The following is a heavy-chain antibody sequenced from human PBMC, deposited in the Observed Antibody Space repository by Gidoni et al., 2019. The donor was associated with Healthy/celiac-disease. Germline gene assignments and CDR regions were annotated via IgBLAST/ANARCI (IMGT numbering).Heavy chain of an antibody. D-gene: IGHD2-15*01. CDR1: GGPFSSYA. CDR2: IIPIFGTA. V-gene: IGHV1-69*01. CDR3: ASPVDVVAAVSQYYYYGMDV. Sequence: QVQLVQSGAEVKKPGSSVKVSCKASGGPFSSYAIRWVRKAPGQGLEWMGGIIPIFGTANYAQKFQGRVTITADESTSTAYMELSSLRSEDTAVYYCASPVDVVAAVSQYYYYGMDVWGQGTTVTVSS. J-gene: IGHJ6*02.